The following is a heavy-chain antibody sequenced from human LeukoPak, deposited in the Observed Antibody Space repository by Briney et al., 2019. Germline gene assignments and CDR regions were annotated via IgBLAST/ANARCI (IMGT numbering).Heavy chain of an antibody. CDR3: VGGDY. V-gene: IGHV3-48*04. CDR2: ISSRGSTT. CDR1: GFTFSAYN. Sequence: GGSLRLSCAASGFTFSAYNMNWVRRTPGKGLEWVSYISSRGSTTYYADSVKGRFTISRDNAKNSLYLQMNSLRAEDTAVYYCVGGDYWGQGTLVTVSS. J-gene: IGHJ4*02.